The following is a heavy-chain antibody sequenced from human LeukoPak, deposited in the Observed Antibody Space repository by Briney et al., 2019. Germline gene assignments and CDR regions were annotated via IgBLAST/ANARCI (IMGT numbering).Heavy chain of an antibody. CDR1: GFTVSDNY. V-gene: IGHV3-23*01. CDR2: ISGSGGST. Sequence: GGSLRLSCAVSGFTVSDNYMSWVRQAPGKGLEWVSAISGSGGSTYYADSVKGRFTISRDNSKNTLYLQMNSLRAEDTAVYFCAKLIPPVDCSRTSCYGFDYWGQGTLVTVSS. D-gene: IGHD2-2*01. CDR3: AKLIPPVDCSRTSCYGFDY. J-gene: IGHJ4*02.